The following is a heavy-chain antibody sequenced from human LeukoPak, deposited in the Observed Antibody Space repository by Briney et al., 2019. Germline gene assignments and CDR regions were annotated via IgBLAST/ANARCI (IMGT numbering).Heavy chain of an antibody. D-gene: IGHD6-19*01. CDR1: GYSISSGYY. CDR3: ARRRVAGRLAYFDY. J-gene: IGHJ4*02. Sequence: SETLSLTCTVSGYSISSGYYWGWIRQPPGEGLEWIGSIYHSGSTYYNPSLKSRVTISVDTSKNQFSLKLSSVTAADTAVYYCARRRVAGRLAYFDYWGQGTLVTVSS. V-gene: IGHV4-38-2*02. CDR2: IYHSGST.